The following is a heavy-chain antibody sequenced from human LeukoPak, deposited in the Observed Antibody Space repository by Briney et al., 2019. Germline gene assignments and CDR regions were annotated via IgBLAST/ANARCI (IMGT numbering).Heavy chain of an antibody. CDR3: ARLASSGYFDY. V-gene: IGHV4-34*01. Sequence: SETLSLTCTVSGGSISSYYWSWIRQPPGKGLEWIGEINHSGSTNYNPSLKSRVTISVDTSKNQFSPKLSSVTAADTAVYYCARLASSGYFDYWGQGTLVTVSS. CDR1: GGSISSYY. J-gene: IGHJ4*02. CDR2: INHSGST. D-gene: IGHD3-22*01.